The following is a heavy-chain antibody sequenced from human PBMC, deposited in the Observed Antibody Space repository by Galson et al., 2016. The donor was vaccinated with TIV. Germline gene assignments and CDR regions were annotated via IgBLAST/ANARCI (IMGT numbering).Heavy chain of an antibody. D-gene: IGHD6-6*01. CDR1: GDTFASYA. Sequence: SVKVSCKASGDTFASYAFSWVRQAPGQGLEVMGRIIPILGSSDYAQRFQGRVTITADTSTSTAYMELRNLRFDDTAVYYCARYSSTSSRRFDYWGQGTLVTVSA. CDR3: ARYSSTSSRRFDY. J-gene: IGHJ4*02. V-gene: IGHV1-69*06. CDR2: IIPILGSS.